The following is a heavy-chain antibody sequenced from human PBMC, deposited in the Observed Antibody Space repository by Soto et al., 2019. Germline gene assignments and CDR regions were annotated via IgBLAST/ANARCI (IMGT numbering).Heavy chain of an antibody. CDR1: GGSISSYY. J-gene: IGHJ6*02. CDR2: IYYSGST. V-gene: IGHV4-59*01. Sequence: SETLSLTCTVSGGSISSYYWSWIRQPPGKGLEWIGYIYYSGSTNYNPSLKSRVTISVDTSKNQFSLKLSYVTAADTAVYYCARDLREDSSSSRAGRGGMDVWGQGTTVTVSS. D-gene: IGHD6-6*01. CDR3: ARDLREDSSSSRAGRGGMDV.